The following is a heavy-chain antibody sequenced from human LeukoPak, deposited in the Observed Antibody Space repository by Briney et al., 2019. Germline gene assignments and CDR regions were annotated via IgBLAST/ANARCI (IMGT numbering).Heavy chain of an antibody. CDR3: AKDDAWLQFND. Sequence: GGSLRLSCAASGFTFSSHGMNWVRQAPGKGLEWISGISPSADITYYTDSVKGRFTISRDNSENTVYLHMSSLRAGDTAVYFCAKDDAWLQFNDWGQGTLVTVSS. CDR2: ISPSADIT. CDR1: GFTFSSHG. V-gene: IGHV3-23*01. J-gene: IGHJ4*02. D-gene: IGHD5-24*01.